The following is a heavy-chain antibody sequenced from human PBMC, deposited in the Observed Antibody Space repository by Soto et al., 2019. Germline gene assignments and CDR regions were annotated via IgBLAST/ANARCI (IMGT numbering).Heavy chain of an antibody. CDR3: ARPSQSWPGGWYFEL. CDR2: IIPIFGTA. V-gene: IGHV1-69*01. CDR1: GGTFSSYS. J-gene: IGHJ2*01. D-gene: IGHD3-16*01. Sequence: QVQLVQSGAEVKKPGSSVKVSCKASGGTFSSYSINWVRQAPGQGLEWMGGIIPIFGTANYAQKFQGRVTLTADESTSTAHMELSSLRNDDTAVYYCARPSQSWPGGWYFELWGRGTLVTVSS.